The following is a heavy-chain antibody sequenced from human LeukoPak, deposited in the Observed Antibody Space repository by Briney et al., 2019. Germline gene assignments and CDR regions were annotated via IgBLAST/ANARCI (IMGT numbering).Heavy chain of an antibody. CDR3: ARGDIVVADKYYFDS. CDR1: GFTVSNSY. D-gene: IGHD6-19*01. CDR2: ISSSGVYT. J-gene: IGHJ4*02. Sequence: GGSLRLSCAASGFTVSNSYMSWVRQAPGKGLEWVSIISSSGVYTEYEDSVKGRFTISRDNSKNTLYLQMNSLRAEDTAVYYCARGDIVVADKYYFDSWGQGTLVTVSS. V-gene: IGHV3-53*01.